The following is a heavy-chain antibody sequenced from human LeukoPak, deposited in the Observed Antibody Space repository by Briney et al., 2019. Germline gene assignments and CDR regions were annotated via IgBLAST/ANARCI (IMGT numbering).Heavy chain of an antibody. D-gene: IGHD6-13*01. CDR2: MNPNSGNT. J-gene: IGHJ6*02. CDR3: ARGVYSSSWFFYYYYGMDV. Sequence: ASVKVSCKASGYTFTSYDINWVRQATGQGLEWMGWMNPNSGNTGYAQKFQGRVTMTRNTSLSTAYMELSSLRSEDTAVYYCARGVYSSSWFFYYYYGMDVWGQGTTVTVSS. CDR1: GYTFTSYD. V-gene: IGHV1-8*01.